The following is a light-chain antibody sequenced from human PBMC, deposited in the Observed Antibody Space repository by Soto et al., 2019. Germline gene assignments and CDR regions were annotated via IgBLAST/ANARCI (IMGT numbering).Light chain of an antibody. CDR3: SSYTTISTYV. CDR2: DVR. CDR1: SSDVGGYNY. Sequence: QSVLTHLASVSGSPGQSITISCTGTSSDVGGYNYVSWYQQHPGKAPKLMIYDVRNRPSGVSNRFSGSKSVNTASLTISGLQAEDEADYYCSSYTTISTYVFGTGTKVTVL. J-gene: IGLJ1*01. V-gene: IGLV2-14*01.